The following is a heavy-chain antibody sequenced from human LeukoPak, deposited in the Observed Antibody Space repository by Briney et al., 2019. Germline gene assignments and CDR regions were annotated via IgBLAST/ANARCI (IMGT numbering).Heavy chain of an antibody. Sequence: GGSLRLSCAASGFNFSNYAMSWVRQAPGKGLEWVSAISGSGGSTYYADSVKGRFTISRDNSNNTLFLHLNSLRGEDTAVYYCTRNSGWYGLSWGQGTLVTVSS. CDR2: ISGSGGST. J-gene: IGHJ1*01. V-gene: IGHV3-23*01. CDR1: GFNFSNYA. D-gene: IGHD6-19*01. CDR3: TRNSGWYGLS.